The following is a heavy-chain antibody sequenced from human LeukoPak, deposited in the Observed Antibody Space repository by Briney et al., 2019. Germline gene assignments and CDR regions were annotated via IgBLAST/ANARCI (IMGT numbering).Heavy chain of an antibody. V-gene: IGHV4-34*01. J-gene: IGHJ6*02. CDR3: ARVSGYCSSTSCYLDYYYGMDV. Sequence: SETLSLTCAVYGESFSGYYWSWIRQPPGKGLEWIGEINHSGSTNYNPSLKSRVTISVDTSKNQFSLKLSSVTAADTAVYYCARVSGYCSSTSCYLDYYYGMDVWGQGTTVTVSS. CDR1: GESFSGYY. D-gene: IGHD2-2*01. CDR2: INHSGST.